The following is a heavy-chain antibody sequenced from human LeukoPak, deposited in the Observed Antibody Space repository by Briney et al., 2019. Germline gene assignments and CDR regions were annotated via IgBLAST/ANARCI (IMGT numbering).Heavy chain of an antibody. CDR2: IGTAGDT. D-gene: IGHD6-13*01. Sequence: GGSLRLSCAASGFTFSSYDMHWVRQATGKGLEWVSAIGTAGDTYYPGSVKGRFTISRENAKNSLYLQMNSLRAGGTAVYYCARSGRGGSSSWYWDYYYYGMDVWGQGTTVTVSS. CDR1: GFTFSSYD. V-gene: IGHV3-13*01. J-gene: IGHJ6*02. CDR3: ARSGRGGSSSWYWDYYYYGMDV.